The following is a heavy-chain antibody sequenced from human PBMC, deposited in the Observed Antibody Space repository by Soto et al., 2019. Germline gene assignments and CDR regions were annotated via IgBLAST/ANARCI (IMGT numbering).Heavy chain of an antibody. J-gene: IGHJ4*02. CDR1: GFTFSNAW. Sequence: GGSLRLSCAASGFTFSNAWMSWVRQAPGKGLEWVGRIKSKTDGGTTDYAAPVKGRVTISRDDSKNTLYLQMNSLKTEDTAVYYCTTEVLRYFDWLLNYWGQGTLVTVSS. D-gene: IGHD3-9*01. V-gene: IGHV3-15*01. CDR3: TTEVLRYFDWLLNY. CDR2: IKSKTDGGTT.